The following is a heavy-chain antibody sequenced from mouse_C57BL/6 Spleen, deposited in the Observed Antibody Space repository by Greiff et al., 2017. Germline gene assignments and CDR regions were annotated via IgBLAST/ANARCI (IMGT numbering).Heavy chain of an antibody. CDR3: AKGTTDFDY. V-gene: IGHV2-3*01. CDR2: IWGEGST. D-gene: IGHD1-1*01. CDR1: GFSLTSYG. Sequence: VKVVESGPGLVAPSQSLSITCTVSGFSLTSYGVSWVRQPPGKGLEWLGVIWGEGSTNYHSALISRLSISKDNSKSHVFLKLNSLQTDDTATYYCAKGTTDFDYWGQGTTLTVSS. J-gene: IGHJ2*01.